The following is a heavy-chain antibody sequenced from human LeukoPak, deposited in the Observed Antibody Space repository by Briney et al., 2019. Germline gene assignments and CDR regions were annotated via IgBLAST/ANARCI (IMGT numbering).Heavy chain of an antibody. CDR3: ARDPGYDSSGYYFPDY. Sequence: PGGSLRLSCAASGFTFSSYAMHWVRQAPGKGLEWVAVISYDGSNKYYADSVKGRFTISRDNSKNTLYLQMNSLRAEDTAVYYCARDPGYDSSGYYFPDYWGQGTLVTVSS. V-gene: IGHV3-30-3*01. D-gene: IGHD3-22*01. J-gene: IGHJ4*02. CDR1: GFTFSSYA. CDR2: ISYDGSNK.